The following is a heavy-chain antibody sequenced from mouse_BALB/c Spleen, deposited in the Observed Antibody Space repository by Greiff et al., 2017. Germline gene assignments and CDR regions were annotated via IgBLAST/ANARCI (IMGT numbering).Heavy chain of an antibody. Sequence: EVHLVESGGGLVKPGGSLKLSCAASGFTFSSYTMSWVRQTPEKRLEWVATISSGGGNTYYPDSVKGRFTISRDNAKNNLYLQMSSLRSEDTALYYCARYEDGYYGDYWGQGTTLTVSS. CDR1: GFTFSSYT. D-gene: IGHD2-3*01. J-gene: IGHJ2*01. CDR2: ISSGGGNT. CDR3: ARYEDGYYGDY. V-gene: IGHV5-9*03.